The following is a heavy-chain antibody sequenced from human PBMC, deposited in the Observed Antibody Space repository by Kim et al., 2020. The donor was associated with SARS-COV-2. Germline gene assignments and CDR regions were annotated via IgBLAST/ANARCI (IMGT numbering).Heavy chain of an antibody. CDR1: GYTFTGYY. D-gene: IGHD6-19*01. J-gene: IGHJ4*02. CDR2: INPNSGGT. V-gene: IGHV1-2*06. CDR3: AREGRYSSGWYGY. Sequence: ASVKVSCKASGYTFTGYYMHWVRQAPGQGLEWMGRINPNSGGTNYAQKFQGRVTMTRDTSISTAYMELSRLRSDDTAVYYCAREGRYSSGWYGYWGQGTLVTVSS.